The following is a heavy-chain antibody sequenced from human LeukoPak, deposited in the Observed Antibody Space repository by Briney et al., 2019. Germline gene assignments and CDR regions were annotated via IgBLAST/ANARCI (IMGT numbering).Heavy chain of an antibody. Sequence: EASVKVSCKASGGTFSSYAISWVRQAPGQGLEWMGGIIPIFGTANYAQKFQGRVTITADESTSTAYMELSSLRSEDTAVYYCARDLFVGAGSYWGQGTLVTVSS. CDR3: ARDLFVGAGSY. CDR1: GGTFSSYA. D-gene: IGHD1-26*01. CDR2: IIPIFGTA. V-gene: IGHV1-69*13. J-gene: IGHJ4*02.